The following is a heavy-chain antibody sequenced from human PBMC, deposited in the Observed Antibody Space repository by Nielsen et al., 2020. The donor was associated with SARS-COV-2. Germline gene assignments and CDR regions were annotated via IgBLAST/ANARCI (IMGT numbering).Heavy chain of an antibody. D-gene: IGHD4-17*01. Sequence: SETLSLTCTVSGVAVNSGKSSWAWIRQPPGKGLAWIAYVYNGGSTYYNPSLKSRVTMSADTSKNQFSLKLSSVTAADTAVYYCARVQYMATVTTYFDYWGQGTLVTVSS. V-gene: IGHV4-61*01. CDR3: ARVQYMATVTTYFDY. J-gene: IGHJ4*02. CDR1: GVAVNSGKSS. CDR2: VYNGGST.